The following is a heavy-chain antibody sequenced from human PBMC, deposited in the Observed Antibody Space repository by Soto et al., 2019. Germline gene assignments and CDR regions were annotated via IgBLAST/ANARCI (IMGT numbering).Heavy chain of an antibody. J-gene: IGHJ6*02. D-gene: IGHD4-17*01. CDR3: ARDLSGDYGYYYYGMDL. Sequence: QVQLVQSGAEVKKPGSSVKVSCKASGGTFSSYAISWVRQAPGQGLEWMGGIIPIFGTANYAQKFQGRVTITADESKSTAYMGPSSLRSEDTAVYYFARDLSGDYGYYYYGMDLWGQGTTVTVSS. V-gene: IGHV1-69*01. CDR2: IIPIFGTA. CDR1: GGTFSSYA.